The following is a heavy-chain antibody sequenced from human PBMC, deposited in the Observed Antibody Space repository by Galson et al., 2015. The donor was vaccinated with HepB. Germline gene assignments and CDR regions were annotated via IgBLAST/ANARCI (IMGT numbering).Heavy chain of an antibody. V-gene: IGHV1-18*01. Sequence: SVKVSCKASGYTFTSYGISWVRQAPGQGLEWMGWISAYNGNTNYAQKLQGRVTMTTDTSTSTAYMELRSLRSDDTAVYYCARVGIMITFGGVDGMDVWGQGTTVTVSS. CDR2: ISAYNGNT. CDR1: GYTFTSYG. D-gene: IGHD3-16*01. J-gene: IGHJ6*02. CDR3: ARVGIMITFGGVDGMDV.